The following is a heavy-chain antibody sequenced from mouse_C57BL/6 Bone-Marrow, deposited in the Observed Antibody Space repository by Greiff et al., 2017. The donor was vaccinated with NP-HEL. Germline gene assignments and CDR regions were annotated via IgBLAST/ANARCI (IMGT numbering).Heavy chain of an antibody. D-gene: IGHD2-5*01. J-gene: IGHJ2*01. V-gene: IGHV1-82*01. Sequence: QVQLKQSGPELVKPGASVKISCKASGYAFSSSWMNWVKQRPGKGLEWIGRIYPGDGDTNYNGKFKGKATLTADKSSSTAYMQLSSLTSEDSAVYFCARLGVYSNYGDYVDYWGQGTTLTVSS. CDR3: ARLGVYSNYGDYVDY. CDR1: GYAFSSSW. CDR2: IYPGDGDT.